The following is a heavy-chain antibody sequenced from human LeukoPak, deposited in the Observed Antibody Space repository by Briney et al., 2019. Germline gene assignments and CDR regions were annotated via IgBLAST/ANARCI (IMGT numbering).Heavy chain of an antibody. J-gene: IGHJ6*03. V-gene: IGHV1-46*01. CDR2: INPSGGNT. D-gene: IGHD2-8*01. Sequence: PKASVKVSCKASGYTFTSYYMHWVRQAHGQGLEWMGIINPSGGNTSYAHKFQGRVTMTRDMPTGTVYMELSSLRAEDTAVYYCARWIRPTTVYATTTTWTSGSYMDVWGKGTTVTISS. CDR3: ARWIRPTTVYATTTTWTSGSYMDV. CDR1: GYTFTSYY.